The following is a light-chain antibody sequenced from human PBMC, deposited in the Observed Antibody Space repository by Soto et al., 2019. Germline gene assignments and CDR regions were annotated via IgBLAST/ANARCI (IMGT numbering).Light chain of an antibody. V-gene: IGKV1-17*01. Sequence: IQMTQSPSSLSASVGDRVTITCRASQGIRDELGWYQQKAGKAPNLLISAASRLQSGVPSRFSGSGSGTEFTLTISSLQPDDFATYYCQHYNSYSEAFGQGTKVDIK. CDR3: QHYNSYSEA. CDR2: AAS. J-gene: IGKJ1*01. CDR1: QGIRDE.